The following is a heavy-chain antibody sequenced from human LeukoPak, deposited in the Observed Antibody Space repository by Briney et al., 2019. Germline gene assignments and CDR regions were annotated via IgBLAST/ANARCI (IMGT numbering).Heavy chain of an antibody. CDR3: ARRGAAGTYYFDY. V-gene: IGHV3-23*01. Sequence: PGGSLRLSCAACGFTFSSYVMSWVRQGPGKGLEWVSAISGSGGGTYYADSVKGRFTISRDNSKNTLYLQTTSLRAEDTALYYCARRGAAGTYYFDYWGQGTLVTVSS. D-gene: IGHD6-13*01. CDR2: ISGSGGGT. CDR1: GFTFSSYV. J-gene: IGHJ4*02.